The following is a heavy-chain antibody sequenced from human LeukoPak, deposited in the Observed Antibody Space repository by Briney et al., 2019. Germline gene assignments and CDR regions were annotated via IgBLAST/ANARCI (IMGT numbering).Heavy chain of an antibody. J-gene: IGHJ4*02. D-gene: IGHD3-22*01. Sequence: GGSLRLSCAASGFTFSGSALHWVRQASGKGLEWVGRIRSKANFYATAYAASVKGRFTISRDDSKNTAYLQMNSLKTEDTAVYYCTRLSAKSGYNYEGFDYWGQGTLVTVSS. CDR1: GFTFSGSA. CDR3: TRLSAKSGYNYEGFDY. CDR2: IRSKANFYAT. V-gene: IGHV3-73*01.